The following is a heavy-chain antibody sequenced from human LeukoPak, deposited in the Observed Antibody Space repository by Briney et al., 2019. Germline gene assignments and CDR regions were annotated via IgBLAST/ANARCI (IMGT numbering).Heavy chain of an antibody. D-gene: IGHD3-3*01. CDR3: ARGSVLRHFNY. V-gene: IGHV4-39*01. CDR1: GGAISSSSYY. J-gene: IGHJ4*02. Sequence: SETLSLTCTVSGGAISSSSYYWGWIRQPPGKGLEWIGSIYYSGSTYYNPSLKSRVTISVDTSKNQFSLKLSSVTAADTAVYYCARGSVLRHFNYWGQGTLITVSS. CDR2: IYYSGST.